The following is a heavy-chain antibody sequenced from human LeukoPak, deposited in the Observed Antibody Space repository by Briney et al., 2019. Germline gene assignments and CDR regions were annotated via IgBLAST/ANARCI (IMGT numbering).Heavy chain of an antibody. CDR2: IKDDGGEK. CDR3: AKGGIWFGDPAPFDY. V-gene: IGHV3-7*01. Sequence: GGSLRLSCAASGFTFTSYWMSWVRQAPGKGLEWVANIKDDGGEKYYVDSVKGRFTISRDNSKNTLYLQMNSLRAEDTAVYYCAKGGIWFGDPAPFDYWGQGTLVTVSS. CDR1: GFTFTSYW. D-gene: IGHD3-10*01. J-gene: IGHJ4*02.